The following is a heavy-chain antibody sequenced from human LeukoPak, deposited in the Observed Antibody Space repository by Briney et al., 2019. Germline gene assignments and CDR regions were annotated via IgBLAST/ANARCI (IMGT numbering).Heavy chain of an antibody. D-gene: IGHD2-2*01. CDR1: GIAFSRFA. J-gene: IGHJ4*02. CDR3: VSEWYCNSTTCYREKFDY. V-gene: IGHV3-7*01. Sequence: SGGSLRLSCAASGIAFSRFAMSWVRQAPGKGLDWVANIKPDGSEKYYVDSVKGRFTISRDNAKNSLYLQMKSLRAEDTAVYYCVSEWYCNSTTCYREKFDYWGQGTLVTVSS. CDR2: IKPDGSEK.